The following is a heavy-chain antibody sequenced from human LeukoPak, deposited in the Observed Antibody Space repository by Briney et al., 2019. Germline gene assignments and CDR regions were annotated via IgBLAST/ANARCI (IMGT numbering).Heavy chain of an antibody. D-gene: IGHD3-10*01. CDR1: GGSFSGYY. CDR3: AREVWYYYGSGSNFDY. CDR2: INHSGST. V-gene: IGHV4-34*01. Sequence: SETLSLTCAVYGGSFSGYYWSWIRQPPGKGLEWIGEINHSGSTNYNPSLKSRVTISVDTSKNQFSLKLSSVTAADTVVYYCAREVWYYYGSGSNFDYWGQGTLVTVSS. J-gene: IGHJ4*02.